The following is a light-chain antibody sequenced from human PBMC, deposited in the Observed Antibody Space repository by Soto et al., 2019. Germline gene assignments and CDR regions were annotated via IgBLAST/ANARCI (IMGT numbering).Light chain of an antibody. CDR3: SSYTSSSTYV. CDR2: DVT. CDR1: SSDVGGYNY. J-gene: IGLJ1*01. Sequence: QSVLTQPASVSGSPGQSIAISCTGTSSDVGGYNYVSWYQQHPGKAPKLIIYDVTNRPSGVSNRFSGSKSGNTASLNISGLQAEDEADYYCSSYTSSSTYVFGTGTKAPS. V-gene: IGLV2-14*01.